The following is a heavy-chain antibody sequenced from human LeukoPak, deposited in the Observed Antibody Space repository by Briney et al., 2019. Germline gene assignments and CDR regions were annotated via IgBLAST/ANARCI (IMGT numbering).Heavy chain of an antibody. J-gene: IGHJ1*01. CDR1: GFTFSSYS. V-gene: IGHV3-23*01. CDR3: AKDLYYYGSGSFPY. CDR2: ISGSGGST. D-gene: IGHD3-10*01. Sequence: PGGSLRLSCAASGFTFSSYSMNWVRQAPGKGLEWVSAISGSGGSTYYADSVKGRFTISRDNSKNTLYLQMNSLRAEDTAVYYCAKDLYYYGSGSFPYWGQGTLVTVSS.